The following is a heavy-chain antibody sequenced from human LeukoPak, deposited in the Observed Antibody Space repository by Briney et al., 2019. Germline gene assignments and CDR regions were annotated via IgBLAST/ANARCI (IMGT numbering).Heavy chain of an antibody. V-gene: IGHV4-61*02. D-gene: IGHD3-22*01. J-gene: IGHJ4*02. Sequence: SQTLSLTCTVSGGSISSGSYYWSWIRQPAGKGLEWIGRIYTSGSTNYNPSLKSRVTISVDTSKNQFSLKLSSVTAADTAVYYCARASKYYYDSSGYPIFDYWGQGTLVTVSS. CDR3: ARASKYYYDSSGYPIFDY. CDR1: GGSISSGSYY. CDR2: IYTSGST.